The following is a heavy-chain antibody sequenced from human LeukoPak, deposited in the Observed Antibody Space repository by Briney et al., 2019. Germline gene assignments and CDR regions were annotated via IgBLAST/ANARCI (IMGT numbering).Heavy chain of an antibody. CDR1: GGSISSYY. D-gene: IGHD1-26*01. Sequence: SETLSLTCTVSGGSISSYYWSWIRQPAGKGLEWIGRIYTSGSTNYNPSLKSRVTMSVDTSKNQYSLKLSSVTAADTAVYYCARVAADSGSYRRTDAFDIWGQGTMVTVSS. CDR3: ARVAADSGSYRRTDAFDI. V-gene: IGHV4-4*07. J-gene: IGHJ3*02. CDR2: IYTSGST.